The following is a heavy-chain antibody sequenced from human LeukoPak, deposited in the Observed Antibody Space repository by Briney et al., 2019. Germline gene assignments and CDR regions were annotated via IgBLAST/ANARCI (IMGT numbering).Heavy chain of an antibody. CDR2: INSDGRST. D-gene: IGHD4-11*01. V-gene: IGHV3-74*01. J-gene: IGHJ3*02. CDR1: GFTFSSYW. Sequence: GGSLRLSCAASGFTFSSYWMHWVRQAPGKGLVWVSRINSDGRSTSYADSVKGRFTISRDSAKNTLYLQMNSLRDEDTAVYYCARGVDYSNPQAGFFGFAFDIWGQGTMVTVSS. CDR3: ARGVDYSNPQAGFFGFAFDI.